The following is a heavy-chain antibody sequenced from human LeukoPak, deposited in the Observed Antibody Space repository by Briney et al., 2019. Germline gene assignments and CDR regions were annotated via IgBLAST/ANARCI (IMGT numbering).Heavy chain of an antibody. Sequence: GGSLRLSCAASGFTFSSYAMSWVRQAPGKGLEWVSVIYTSGSTHYADSVKGRFTISRDNSKNTLFLQMNSLRVEDTAVYYCAREGGYDPFEYWGQGTLVTVSS. CDR2: IYTSGST. CDR3: AREGGYDPFEY. J-gene: IGHJ4*02. D-gene: IGHD5-12*01. CDR1: GFTFSSYA. V-gene: IGHV3-53*01.